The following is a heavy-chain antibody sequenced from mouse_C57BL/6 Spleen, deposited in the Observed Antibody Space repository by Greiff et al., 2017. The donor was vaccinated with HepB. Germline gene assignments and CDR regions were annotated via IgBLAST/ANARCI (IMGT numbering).Heavy chain of an antibody. J-gene: IGHJ4*01. V-gene: IGHV5-6*01. CDR2: ISSGGSYT. D-gene: IGHD1-1*01. Sequence: EVQLVESGGDLVKPGGSLKLSCAASGFTFSSYGMSWVRQTPDKRLEWVATISSGGSYTYYPDSVKGRFTISRDNAKNTLYLQMSSLKSEDTAMYYCARERNYGSSPYYYAMDYWGQGTSVTVSS. CDR1: GFTFSSYG. CDR3: ARERNYGSSPYYYAMDY.